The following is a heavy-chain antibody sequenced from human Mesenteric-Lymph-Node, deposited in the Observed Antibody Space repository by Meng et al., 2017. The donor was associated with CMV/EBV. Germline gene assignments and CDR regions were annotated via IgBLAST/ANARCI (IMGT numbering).Heavy chain of an antibody. Sequence: GESLKISCVASGFTFDDYGMTWVRQTPQKALEWVSVIYSGGSTYYADSVKGRFTISRDNSKNTLYLQMNSLRAEDTAVYYCARRYGSGSDYYYGMDVWGQGTTVTVSS. J-gene: IGHJ6*02. CDR1: GFTFDDYG. V-gene: IGHV3-66*02. CDR3: ARRYGSGSDYYYGMDV. CDR2: IYSGGST. D-gene: IGHD3-10*01.